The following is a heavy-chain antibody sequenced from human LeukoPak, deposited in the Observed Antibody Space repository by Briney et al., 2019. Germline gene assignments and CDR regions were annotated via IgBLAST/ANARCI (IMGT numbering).Heavy chain of an antibody. CDR3: ARVVRSMIWFGRGSNWFDP. J-gene: IGHJ5*02. Sequence: PSETLSLTCTVPGGSISSSSYYWGWIRQPPGRGLEWIGSIYYSGRTYYNPSLKSRVTISVDTSKNQFSLKLSSVTAADTAVYYCARVVRSMIWFGRGSNWFDPWGQGTLVTVSS. V-gene: IGHV4-39*07. CDR1: GGSISSSSYY. CDR2: IYYSGRT. D-gene: IGHD3-10*01.